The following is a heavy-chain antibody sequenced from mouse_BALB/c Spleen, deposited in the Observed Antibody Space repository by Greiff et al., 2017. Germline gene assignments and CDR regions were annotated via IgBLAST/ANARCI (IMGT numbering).Heavy chain of an antibody. CDR2: ISDGGSYT. CDR3: ARKDWEGAMDY. J-gene: IGHJ4*01. CDR1: GFTFSDYY. V-gene: IGHV5-4*02. D-gene: IGHD4-1*01. Sequence: EVKVVESGGGLVKPGGSLKLSCAASGFTFSDYYMYWVRQTPEKRLEWVATISDGGSYTYYPDSVKGRFTISRDNAKNNLYLQMSSLKSEDTAMYYCARKDWEGAMDYWGQGTSVTVSS.